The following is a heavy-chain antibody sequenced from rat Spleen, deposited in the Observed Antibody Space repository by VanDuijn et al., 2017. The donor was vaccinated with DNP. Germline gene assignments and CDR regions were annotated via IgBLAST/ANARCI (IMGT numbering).Heavy chain of an antibody. CDR3: ATHGHTTGITPDY. Sequence: EVSLVETGGGSVQPGRSLKVSCVASGFTFSSYWMFWIRQAPGKGLEWVASINPDGGTTHYSDSVRGRLTISRDNAENTVYLQMNSLRSEDTATYYCATHGHTTGITPDYWGQGVMVTVSS. D-gene: IGHD1-9*01. J-gene: IGHJ2*01. CDR1: GFTFSSYW. CDR2: INPDGGTT. V-gene: IGHV5-58*01.